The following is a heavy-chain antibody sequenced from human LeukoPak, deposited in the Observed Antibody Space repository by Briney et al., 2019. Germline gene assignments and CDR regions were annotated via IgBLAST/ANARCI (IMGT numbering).Heavy chain of an antibody. Sequence: GASVKVSCKASGYTFTGYYMHWVRQAPGQGLEWMGWINPNSGGTNYAQKFQGRVTMTRDTSISTAYMELSRLRSDDTAVYYCARSPCYDYVWGSYPPSDYWGQGTLVTVSS. CDR3: ARSPCYDYVWGSYPPSDY. CDR1: GYTFTGYY. CDR2: INPNSGGT. J-gene: IGHJ4*02. V-gene: IGHV1-2*02. D-gene: IGHD3-16*01.